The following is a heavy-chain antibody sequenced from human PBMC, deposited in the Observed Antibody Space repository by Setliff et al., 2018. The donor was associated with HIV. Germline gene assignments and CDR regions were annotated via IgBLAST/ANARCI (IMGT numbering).Heavy chain of an antibody. Sequence: PSETLSLTCTVSGGSISSSSYYWGWIRQPPGKGMQWIGSIYYRGSTYYNPSLKSRVTISVDTSKNQFSLKLRSVTAADTALYYCARGRYRSRWYASDHYYIDVWGKGTTVTVSS. V-gene: IGHV4-39*01. J-gene: IGHJ6*03. CDR3: ARGRYRSRWYASDHYYIDV. D-gene: IGHD6-13*01. CDR2: IYYRGST. CDR1: GGSISSSSYY.